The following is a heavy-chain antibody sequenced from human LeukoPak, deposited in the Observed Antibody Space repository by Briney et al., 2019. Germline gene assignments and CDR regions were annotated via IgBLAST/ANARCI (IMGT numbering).Heavy chain of an antibody. J-gene: IGHJ4*02. V-gene: IGHV3-74*01. Sequence: PGGSLRLSCAASGFTFSSYWMHWVRQAPGKGLVWVARSNTDGSSTNHADSVKGRFTISRDNAKNSLFLQMNSLRAEDTAVYYCARDFGSTTVAPDYFDYWGQGTLVTVSS. CDR3: ARDFGSTTVAPDYFDY. CDR1: GFTFSSYW. CDR2: SNTDGSST. D-gene: IGHD4-17*01.